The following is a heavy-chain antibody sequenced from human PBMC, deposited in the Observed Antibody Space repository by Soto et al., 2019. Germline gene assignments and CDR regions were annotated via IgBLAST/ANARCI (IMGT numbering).Heavy chain of an antibody. CDR2: IYYSGST. V-gene: IGHV4-59*01. J-gene: IGHJ4*02. CDR1: GGSISRYY. D-gene: IGHD3-10*01. Sequence: SETRSLTCTVSGGSISRYYWNWIRQPPGKGLEWIGDIYYSGSTNYNPSLKSRVTISVDTSKNEFSLKLSSVTAADTAMSYCGRPYGSGSYYEYYFDYWGPGTLVTVSS. CDR3: GRPYGSGSYYEYYFDY.